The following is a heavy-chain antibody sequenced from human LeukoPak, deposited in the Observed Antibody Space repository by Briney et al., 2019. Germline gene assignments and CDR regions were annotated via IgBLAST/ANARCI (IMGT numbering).Heavy chain of an antibody. V-gene: IGHV3-7*01. Sequence: PGGFLRLSCAASGFTFSSYWMSWVRQAPGKGLEWVANIKQDGSEKYYVDSVKGRFTISRDNAKNSLYLQMNSLRAEDTAVYYCARSARGSGSYYSDYWGQGTLVTVSS. CDR1: GFTFSSYW. D-gene: IGHD3-10*01. CDR2: IKQDGSEK. CDR3: ARSARGSGSYYSDY. J-gene: IGHJ4*02.